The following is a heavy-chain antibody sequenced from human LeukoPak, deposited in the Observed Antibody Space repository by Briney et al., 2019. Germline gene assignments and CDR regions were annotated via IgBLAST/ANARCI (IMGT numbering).Heavy chain of an antibody. CDR3: ARGDDYPDAFDI. V-gene: IGHV4-59*01. CDR1: GGSISSYY. J-gene: IGHJ3*02. CDR2: IYYSGST. Sequence: PSKTLSLTCTVSGGSISSYYWSWIRQPPGKGLEWIGYIYYSGSTNYNPSLKSRVTISVDTSKNQFSLKLSSVTAADTAVYYCARGDDYPDAFDIWGQGTMVTVSS. D-gene: IGHD5-24*01.